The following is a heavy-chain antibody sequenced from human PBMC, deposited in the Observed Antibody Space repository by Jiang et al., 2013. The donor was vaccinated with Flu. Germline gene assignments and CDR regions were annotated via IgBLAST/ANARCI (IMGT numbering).Heavy chain of an antibody. CDR1: GGSFSGYY. Sequence: LLKPSETLSLTCAVYGGSFSGYYWSWIRQPPGKGLEWIGEISHSGSTNYNPSLKSRVTISVDTSKNQFSLKLSSVTAADTAVYYCARGAVVVAAPFDYWGQGTLVTVSS. CDR3: ARGAVVVAAPFDY. J-gene: IGHJ4*02. CDR2: ISHSGST. V-gene: IGHV4-34*01. D-gene: IGHD2-15*01.